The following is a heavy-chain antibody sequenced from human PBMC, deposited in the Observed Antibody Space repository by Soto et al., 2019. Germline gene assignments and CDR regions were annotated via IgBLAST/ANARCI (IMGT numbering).Heavy chain of an antibody. CDR1: GYTLTELS. CDR3: AKAGLYYYYMDV. Sequence: GASVKVSCKVSGYTLTELSMHWVRQAPGKGLEWMGGFDPEDGETIYAQKFQGRVTMTEDTSTDTAYMELSSLRSEDTAVYYCAKAGLYYYYMDVWGKGTTVTVSS. V-gene: IGHV1-24*01. CDR2: FDPEDGET. J-gene: IGHJ6*03. D-gene: IGHD6-19*01.